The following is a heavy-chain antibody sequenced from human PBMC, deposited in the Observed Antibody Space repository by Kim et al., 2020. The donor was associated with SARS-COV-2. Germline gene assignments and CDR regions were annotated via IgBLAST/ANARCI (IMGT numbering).Heavy chain of an antibody. Sequence: GGSLRLSCAASGFTFSSYWMSWVRQAPGKGLEWVANIKQDGSEKYYVDSVKGRFTISRDNAKNSLYLQMNSLRAEDTAVYYCARADPPNRDYYGSGSYNYYYYYGMDVWGQGTTVTVSS. CDR3: ARADPPNRDYYGSGSYNYYYYYGMDV. J-gene: IGHJ6*02. CDR2: IKQDGSEK. D-gene: IGHD3-10*01. V-gene: IGHV3-7*01. CDR1: GFTFSSYW.